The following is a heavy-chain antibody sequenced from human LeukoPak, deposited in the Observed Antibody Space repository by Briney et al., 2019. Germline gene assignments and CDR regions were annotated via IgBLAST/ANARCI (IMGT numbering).Heavy chain of an antibody. CDR2: INAYNGNT. Sequence: ASVKVSCKASGYTFTSYGISWVRQAPGQGLEWMGWINAYNGNTNYAQRLQGRVTMTTDTSTSTAYMELRSLRSDDTAVYYCARDTEGYCSSTSCSDFDYWGQGTLVTVSS. CDR1: GYTFTSYG. J-gene: IGHJ4*02. CDR3: ARDTEGYCSSTSCSDFDY. V-gene: IGHV1-18*01. D-gene: IGHD2-2*01.